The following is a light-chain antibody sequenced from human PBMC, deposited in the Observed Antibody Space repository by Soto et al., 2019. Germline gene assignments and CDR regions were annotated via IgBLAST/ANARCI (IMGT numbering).Light chain of an antibody. CDR3: QQYHNLWT. V-gene: IGKV1-27*01. J-gene: IGKJ1*01. Sequence: DIQITQSPPSLSRSFVDIVTITCRASQGILTYLAWYQQKPGQVPELLIQAASTLQPGVPSRFSGSGSGTEFTLTITSLQSEDFALYYCQQYHNLWTFGQGTKVDI. CDR1: QGILTY. CDR2: AAS.